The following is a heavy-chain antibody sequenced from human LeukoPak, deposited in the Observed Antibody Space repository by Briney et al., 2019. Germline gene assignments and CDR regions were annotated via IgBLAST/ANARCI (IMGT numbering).Heavy chain of an antibody. J-gene: IGHJ4*02. D-gene: IGHD4-11*01. V-gene: IGHV1-8*03. CDR3: ARGPEFSKYVDY. Sequence: ASVKVSCKTSGYTFTSYDINWVRQATGQGLEWMRWMNPNRGNTAYAQNFQGRVTFTRNTSISTAYLELSSLRSEDTAVYFCARGPEFSKYVDYWGQGTLVTVSS. CDR1: GYTFTSYD. CDR2: MNPNRGNT.